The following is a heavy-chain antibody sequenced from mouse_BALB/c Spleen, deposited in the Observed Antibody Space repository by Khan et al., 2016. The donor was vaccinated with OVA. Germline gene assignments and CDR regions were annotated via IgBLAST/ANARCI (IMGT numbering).Heavy chain of an antibody. V-gene: IGHV1-5*01. J-gene: IGHJ2*01. CDR2: IYPGNSDT. D-gene: IGHD2-1*01. CDR1: GYTFTSYW. CDR3: TRNGFGNYESWDY. Sequence: EVQLQESGTVLARPGASVKMSCKASGYTFTSYWMHWVKQRPGQGLEWIGAIYPGNSDTNYNQKFKGKAKLTAVTSTSTAYLELNSLTNEDSAVYYCTRNGFGNYESWDYWGQGTTRTVSS.